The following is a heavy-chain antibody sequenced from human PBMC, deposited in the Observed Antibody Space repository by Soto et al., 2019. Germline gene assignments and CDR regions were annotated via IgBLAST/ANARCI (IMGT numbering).Heavy chain of an antibody. CDR1: GGYIGSYD. J-gene: IGHJ4*02. V-gene: IGHV4-59*08. CDR2: IYYSGSM. CDR3: ARHARYSMGDFDC. D-gene: IGHD5-18*01. Sequence: PSETLCLTCTVAGGYIGSYDWSWIRQTPGKGLEWIGYIYYSGSMNYNPSLKSRVIISDDTSKNQIFLRLSSVTAADTAVHYFARHARYSMGDFDCGGQETLVTASS.